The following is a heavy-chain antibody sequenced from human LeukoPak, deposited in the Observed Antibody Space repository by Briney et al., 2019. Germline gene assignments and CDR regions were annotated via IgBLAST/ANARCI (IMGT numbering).Heavy chain of an antibody. D-gene: IGHD3-22*01. CDR3: ARENRNYYDSSGYYPENWFDP. V-gene: IGHV3-21*01. J-gene: IGHJ5*02. Sequence: GGSLRLSWAASGFTFSSYSMNWVRQAPGKGLECVSSISSSSSYIYYADSVKGRFTISRDNAKNSLYLQMNSLRAEDTAVYYCARENRNYYDSSGYYPENWFDPWGQGTLVTVSS. CDR2: ISSSSSYI. CDR1: GFTFSSYS.